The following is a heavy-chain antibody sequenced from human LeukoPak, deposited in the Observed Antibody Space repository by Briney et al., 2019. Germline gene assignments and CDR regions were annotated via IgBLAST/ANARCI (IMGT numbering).Heavy chain of an antibody. CDR2: IKSKTDGGTT. CDR1: GFTFSNAW. D-gene: IGHD3-22*01. Sequence: GGSLRLSCAASGFTFSNAWMNWVRQAPGKGLEWVGRIKSKTDGGTTDYAAPAKGRFTISRDDSKNTLYLQMNSLKTEDTAVYYCTTDVLFYYDSSGSLFDYWGQGTLVTVSS. J-gene: IGHJ4*02. CDR3: TTDVLFYYDSSGSLFDY. V-gene: IGHV3-15*07.